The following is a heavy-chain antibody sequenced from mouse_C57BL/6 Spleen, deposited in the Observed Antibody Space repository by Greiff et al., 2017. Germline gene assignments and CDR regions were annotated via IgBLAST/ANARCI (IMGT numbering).Heavy chain of an antibody. D-gene: IGHD3-1*01. CDR2: INPSSGYT. V-gene: IGHV1-4*01. Sequence: VQVVESGAELARPGASVKMSCKASGYTFTSYTMHWVKQRPGQGLEWIGYINPSSGYTKYNQKFKDKATLTADKSSSTAYMQLSSLTSEDSAVYYCARFLGAVDDWGQGTSVTVSS. CDR3: ARFLGAVDD. CDR1: GYTFTSYT. J-gene: IGHJ4*01.